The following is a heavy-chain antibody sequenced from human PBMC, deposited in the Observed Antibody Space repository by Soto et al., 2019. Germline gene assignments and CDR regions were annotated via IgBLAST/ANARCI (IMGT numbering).Heavy chain of an antibody. CDR3: ATVGRITIFGVVNRFDY. D-gene: IGHD3-3*01. V-gene: IGHV1-18*01. J-gene: IGHJ4*02. Sequence: QVQLVQSGAEVKKPGASVKVSCKASGYTFTSYGISWVRQAPGQGLEWMGWISAYNGNTNYAQKLQGRVTMTTDTSTSTAYMELRSLRSDDTAVYYCATVGRITIFGVVNRFDYWGQGTLVTVSS. CDR1: GYTFTSYG. CDR2: ISAYNGNT.